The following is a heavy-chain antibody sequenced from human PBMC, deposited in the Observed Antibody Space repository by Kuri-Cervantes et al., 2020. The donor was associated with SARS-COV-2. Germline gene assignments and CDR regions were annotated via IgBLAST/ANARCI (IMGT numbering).Heavy chain of an antibody. CDR2: ISSDGSTT. J-gene: IGHJ5*02. Sequence: GESLKISCAASGLSFSSSWMHWVRQPPGKGLVWVSRISSDGSTTNYADSVKGRFTISRDNARNMLYLQMNSLRAEDTALYYCLLSPTGYGRFDPWGQGTRVTVSS. CDR3: LLSPTGYGRFDP. V-gene: IGHV3-74*01. CDR1: GLSFSSSW. D-gene: IGHD3-9*01.